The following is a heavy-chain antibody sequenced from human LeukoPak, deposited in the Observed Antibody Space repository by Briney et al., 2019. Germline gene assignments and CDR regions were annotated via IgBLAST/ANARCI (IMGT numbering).Heavy chain of an antibody. CDR1: GYTFTNYA. CDR3: ASRPGIAVAGLDY. J-gene: IGHJ4*02. V-gene: IGHV1-3*01. Sequence: ASVRVSCKASGYTFTNYAMHWVRQAPGQGLEWMGWVNPGNDDTKYSQKFQGRVTITSDTSASTAYMELSSLGSEDTAVYHCASRPGIAVAGLDYWGQGTLVTVSS. CDR2: VNPGNDDT. D-gene: IGHD6-19*01.